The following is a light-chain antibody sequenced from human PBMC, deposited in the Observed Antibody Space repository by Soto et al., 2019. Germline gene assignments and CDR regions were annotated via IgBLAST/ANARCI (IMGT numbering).Light chain of an antibody. CDR2: KAS. Sequence: DLQMTQSPSTLSASVGDRVTIICRASQSINIWLAWYQQKPGKAPKLLIYKASTLKSGVPSRFSGSGSGTEFTLTISSLQPDDFATYYCQQYNSYQFGQGTKVDIK. CDR1: QSINIW. J-gene: IGKJ1*01. CDR3: QQYNSYQ. V-gene: IGKV1-5*03.